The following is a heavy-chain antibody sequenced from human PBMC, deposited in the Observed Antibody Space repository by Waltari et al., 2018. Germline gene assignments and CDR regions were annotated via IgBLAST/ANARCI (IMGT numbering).Heavy chain of an antibody. J-gene: IGHJ5*02. CDR3: AKGGIPNWFDP. CDR1: GYRFSSDW. Sequence: EVQLVQSGAEVKKPGESLKISCKASGYRFSSDWIVWVRQMPGTGLEWLGMMYPGDSDTRSSPSFEGQVTISADKFINTAYLMLKSLKTSDTAMYYCAKGGIPNWFDPWGQGTLVTVSS. D-gene: IGHD6-25*01. CDR2: MYPGDSDT. V-gene: IGHV5-51*01.